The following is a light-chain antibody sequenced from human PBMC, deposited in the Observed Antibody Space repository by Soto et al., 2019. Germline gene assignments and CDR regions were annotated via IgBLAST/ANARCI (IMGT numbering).Light chain of an antibody. CDR3: QQYASYSPT. J-gene: IGKJ1*01. V-gene: IGKV1-5*01. CDR2: DAS. Sequence: IQLTQSPSSLSASVGDSVTITCRASQGISRYLSWYQQKPGRAPKLLIYDASTLESGVPSRFSGSGSGTEFTLTISSLQPDDFATYYCQQYASYSPTFGQGTKVDIK. CDR1: QGISRY.